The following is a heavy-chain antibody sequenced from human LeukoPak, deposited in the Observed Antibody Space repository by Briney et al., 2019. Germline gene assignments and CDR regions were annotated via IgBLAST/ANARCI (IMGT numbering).Heavy chain of an antibody. CDR1: RFTFSSYG. V-gene: IGHV3-30*02. D-gene: IGHD3-22*01. Sequence: GGSLRLSCAASRFTFSSYGMHWVRQAPGKGLEWVAYIQYDGSNEQYADSVKGRFSISRDSSKNTLYLQMNSLRAEDTAVYYCAKLLYYYDSSQPYWGQGTLVTVSS. CDR2: IQYDGSNE. CDR3: AKLLYYYDSSQPY. J-gene: IGHJ4*02.